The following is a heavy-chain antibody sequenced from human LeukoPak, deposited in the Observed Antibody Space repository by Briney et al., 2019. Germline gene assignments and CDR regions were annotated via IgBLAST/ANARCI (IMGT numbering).Heavy chain of an antibody. CDR2: ISSSSSYI. CDR3: ARDGLTAGAFDI. Sequence: PGGSLRLSCAASGFTFSSYSMNWVRQAPGKGLEWVSSISSSSSYIYYADSVKGRFTISRDNAKNSLYLQMNSLRAEDTAVYYCARDGLTAGAFDIWGQGTMVTVSS. CDR1: GFTFSSYS. V-gene: IGHV3-21*01. J-gene: IGHJ3*02.